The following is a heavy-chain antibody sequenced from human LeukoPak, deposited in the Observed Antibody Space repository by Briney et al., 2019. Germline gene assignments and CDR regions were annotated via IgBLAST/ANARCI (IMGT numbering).Heavy chain of an antibody. J-gene: IGHJ4*02. CDR2: ISSSSSYI. Sequence: GGSLRLSCAASGFTFSSYSMNWVRQAPGKGLEWVSSISSSSSYIYYADSVKGRFTIYRDNAKNSPYLQMNSLRADDTAVYYCARDSSGRFDYWGGRTRVTVST. CDR3: ARDSSGRFDY. V-gene: IGHV3-21*01. CDR1: GFTFSSYS. D-gene: IGHD6-19*01.